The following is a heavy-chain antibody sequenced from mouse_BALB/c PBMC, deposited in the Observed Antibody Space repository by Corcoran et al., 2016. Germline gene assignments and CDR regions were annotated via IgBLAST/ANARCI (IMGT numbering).Heavy chain of an antibody. J-gene: IGHJ3*01. CDR1: GYSFTGYY. V-gene: IGHV1-34*02. CDR2: INPYNGAT. Sequence: EVQLQQSGPELVKPGASVKISCKASGYSFTGYYIHWVKQSHVKSLEWIGRINPYNGATNYNQNFKDKASFTVDKSSSTASMELHSLTSDDSAGYDCARSPSTWTQGLDYWGQGNLVTVSA. CDR3: ARSPSTWTQGLDY.